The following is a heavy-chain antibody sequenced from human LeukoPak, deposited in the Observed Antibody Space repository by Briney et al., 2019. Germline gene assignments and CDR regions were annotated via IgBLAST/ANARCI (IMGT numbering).Heavy chain of an antibody. Sequence: ASVKVSCKASGYTFTGYYMHWVRQAPGQGLEWMGWINPSSGGTNYAQKFQGRVTMTRDTSISTAYMELSRLRSDDTAVYYCARDKDTAMLGYWGQGTLVTVSS. J-gene: IGHJ4*02. V-gene: IGHV1-2*02. CDR1: GYTFTGYY. CDR3: ARDKDTAMLGY. CDR2: INPSSGGT. D-gene: IGHD5-18*01.